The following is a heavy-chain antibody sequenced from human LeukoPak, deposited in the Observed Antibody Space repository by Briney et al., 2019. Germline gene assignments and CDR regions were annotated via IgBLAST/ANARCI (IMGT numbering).Heavy chain of an antibody. V-gene: IGHV3-23*01. CDR2: ISGSGGST. CDR3: AKDPPSGYYFPGDKHYYYGMDV. CDR1: GFTFSSYA. J-gene: IGHJ6*02. Sequence: GGSLRLSCAASGFTFSSYAMSWVRQAPGKGLEWVSAISGSGGSTYYADSVKGRFTISRDNSKNTLYLQMNSLRAEDTAVYYCAKDPPSGYYFPGDKHYYYGMDVWGQGTTVTVSS. D-gene: IGHD3-3*01.